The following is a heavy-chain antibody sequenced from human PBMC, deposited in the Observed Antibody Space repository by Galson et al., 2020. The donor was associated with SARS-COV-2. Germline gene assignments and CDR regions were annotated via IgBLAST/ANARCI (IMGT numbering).Heavy chain of an antibody. J-gene: IGHJ3*02. CDR2: IRYDGSNK. D-gene: IGHD4-17*01. CDR1: GFTFSSYG. V-gene: IGHV3-30*02. CDR3: AKGGRYGDYSLDAFDI. Sequence: QLGESLKIFCAASGFTFSSYGMHWVRQAPGKGLEWVAFIRYDGSNKYYADSVKGRFTISRDNSKNTLYLQMNSLRAEDTAVYYCAKGGRYGDYSLDAFDIWGQGTMVTVSS.